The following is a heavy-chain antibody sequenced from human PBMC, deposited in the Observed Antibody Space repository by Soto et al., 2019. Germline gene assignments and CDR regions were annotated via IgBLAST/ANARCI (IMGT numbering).Heavy chain of an antibody. CDR1: GGSISRARFF. CDR3: GKSRSNPITPFGVVVPPAGDFEY. J-gene: IGHJ4*02. D-gene: IGHD3-3*01. V-gene: IGHV4-31*01. CDR2: IHHSGTT. Sequence: QVQLPQSGPGLVKPSQTLSLTCTVSGGSISRARFFWSWIRQHPGKVLEWLGYIHHSGTTYSDPSLKSPVTMSVDTSETHVSLKLSAVTAAATAVYYCGKSRSNPITPFGVVVPPAGDFEYWGQGTRVTVSS.